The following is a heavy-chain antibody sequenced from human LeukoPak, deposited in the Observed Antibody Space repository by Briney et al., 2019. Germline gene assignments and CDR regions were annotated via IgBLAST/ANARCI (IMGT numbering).Heavy chain of an antibody. CDR2: ISYDGSNK. CDR3: ASGQLGRYYYYYYMDV. CDR1: GLTVSSSY. J-gene: IGHJ6*03. D-gene: IGHD6-6*01. Sequence: GGSLRLSCAASGLTVSSSYMNWVRQAPGKGLEWVAVISYDGSNKYYADSVKGRFTISRDNSKNSLYLQMNSLRAEDTAVYYCASGQLGRYYYYYYMDVWGKGTTVTVSS. V-gene: IGHV3-30*03.